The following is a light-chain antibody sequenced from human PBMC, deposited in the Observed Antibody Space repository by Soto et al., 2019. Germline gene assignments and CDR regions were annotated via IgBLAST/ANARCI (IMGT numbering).Light chain of an antibody. Sequence: EIVLTQSPATLSLSPGESATLFCSASQSVSSNLAWYHHKAGQAPRLLIYVASTRATGVPDRLSGSGSGTEFSITISSLQSEDFAVYSCQQFNNRPPWTFGQGTKVDIK. CDR2: VAS. V-gene: IGKV3-15*01. CDR1: QSVSSN. J-gene: IGKJ1*01. CDR3: QQFNNRPPWT.